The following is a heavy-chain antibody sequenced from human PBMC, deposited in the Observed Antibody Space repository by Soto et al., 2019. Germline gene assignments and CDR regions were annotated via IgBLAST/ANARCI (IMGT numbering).Heavy chain of an antibody. J-gene: IGHJ3*02. Sequence: GGSLRQSCAASGFTFSGSAMHWVRQASGKGLEWVGRIRSKANSYATAYAASVKGRFTISRDDSKNTAYLQMNSLKTEDTAVYYCTTVAGLRSTGAFDIWGQGTMVTVSS. CDR2: IRSKANSYAT. CDR3: TTVAGLRSTGAFDI. V-gene: IGHV3-73*01. D-gene: IGHD6-19*01. CDR1: GFTFSGSA.